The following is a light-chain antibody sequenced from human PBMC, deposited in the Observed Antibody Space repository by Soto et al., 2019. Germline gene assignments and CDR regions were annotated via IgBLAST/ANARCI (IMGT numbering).Light chain of an antibody. CDR3: QQRKYWPPIT. Sequence: EIVLTQSPTTLSLSPGERATLSCRASNSVDIYLAWYQQKPGQAPRLLIYDASNRATGIPPRFSGSGSGTDFTLTMSSREAEDFAVYYCQQRKYWPPITFGQGTRLDIK. CDR1: NSVDIY. CDR2: DAS. V-gene: IGKV3-11*01. J-gene: IGKJ5*01.